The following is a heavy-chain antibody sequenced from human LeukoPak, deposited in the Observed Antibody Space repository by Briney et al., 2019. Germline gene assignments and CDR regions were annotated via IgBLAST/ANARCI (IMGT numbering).Heavy chain of an antibody. Sequence: SETLSLTCTVSGGSISNYYWTWIRQPAGKGLEWIGRIYTSGSTNFNPSLKSRVSISLDTSQNQFSLKLSSVTAADTAVYYCAREGAARNFDYWGQGILVTVSS. J-gene: IGHJ4*02. D-gene: IGHD6-6*01. CDR3: AREGAARNFDY. CDR1: GGSISNYY. V-gene: IGHV4-4*07. CDR2: IYTSGST.